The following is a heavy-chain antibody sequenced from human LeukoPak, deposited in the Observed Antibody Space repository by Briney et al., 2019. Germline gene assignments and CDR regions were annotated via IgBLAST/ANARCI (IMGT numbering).Heavy chain of an antibody. V-gene: IGHV4-34*10. CDR1: GGSFSGDF. CDR3: AKSNGYGLVDI. D-gene: IGHD3-10*01. J-gene: IGHJ3*02. Sequence: SETLSLTCAVYGGSFSGDFWSWIRQSPGKGLEWIGEIKHDGSTTYNPSLESRVTMSVDTSTNQISLEMTSVTAADTAVYYCAKSNGYGLVDIWGQGTMVTVSS. CDR2: IKHDGST.